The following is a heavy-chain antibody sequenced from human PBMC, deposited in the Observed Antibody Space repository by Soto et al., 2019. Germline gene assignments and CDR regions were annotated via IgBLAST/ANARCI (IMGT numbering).Heavy chain of an antibody. V-gene: IGHV1-24*01. CDR3: ARGRGTMIVVVPRGPFDY. CDR2: FDPEFGET. D-gene: IGHD3-22*01. Sequence: ASVKVSCKVSGYTITELSMHWVRQAPGKGLEWMGGFDPEFGETNYAQKFQGRVTMTEDTSTSTAYMELSSLRSEDTAVYYCARGRGTMIVVVPRGPFDYWGQGTLVTVSS. J-gene: IGHJ4*02. CDR1: GYTITELS.